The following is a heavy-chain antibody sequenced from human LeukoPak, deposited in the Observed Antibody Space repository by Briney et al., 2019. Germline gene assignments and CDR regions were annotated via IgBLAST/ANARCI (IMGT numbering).Heavy chain of an antibody. D-gene: IGHD5-18*01. Sequence: PSETLSLTCTVSGGSISSSSYYWGWIRQPPGKGLEWIGSIYYSGSTYYNPSLKSRVTISVDTSKNQFSLKLNSVTAADTAVYFCARELRGYSYGSYYYYGMDVWGQGTAVTVSS. J-gene: IGHJ6*02. CDR2: IYYSGST. CDR1: GGSISSSSYY. CDR3: ARELRGYSYGSYYYYGMDV. V-gene: IGHV4-39*07.